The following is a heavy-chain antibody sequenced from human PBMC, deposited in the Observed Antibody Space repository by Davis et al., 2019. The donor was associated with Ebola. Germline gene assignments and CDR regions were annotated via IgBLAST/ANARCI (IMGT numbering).Heavy chain of an antibody. J-gene: IGHJ4*02. D-gene: IGHD6-13*01. CDR2: INPSGGST. V-gene: IGHV1-46*03. Sequence: ASVQVSCKASGYTFTSYYMHWVRQAPGQGLEWMGLINPSGGSTSYEQKLQGRVTMTRDTSTSTVYMELSSLRSEDTAVYYCARDLVIAAAGGADYWGQGTLVTVSS. CDR3: ARDLVIAAAGGADY. CDR1: GYTFTSYY.